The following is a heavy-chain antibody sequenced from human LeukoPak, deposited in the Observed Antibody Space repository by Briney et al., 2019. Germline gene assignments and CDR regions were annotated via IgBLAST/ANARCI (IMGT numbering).Heavy chain of an antibody. D-gene: IGHD1-26*01. V-gene: IGHV3-30*02. Sequence: GGSLRLSCAASGFTLSSYGMNWVRQAPGKGLDWVAFLRYDGSTAFYEDSVKGRFTISRDSSTNTLYHQMNSLTPADTAIYYCAKDPYGGTYPSYCDYWGQGTLVTVSS. CDR2: LRYDGSTA. CDR1: GFTLSSYG. CDR3: AKDPYGGTYPSYCDY. J-gene: IGHJ4*02.